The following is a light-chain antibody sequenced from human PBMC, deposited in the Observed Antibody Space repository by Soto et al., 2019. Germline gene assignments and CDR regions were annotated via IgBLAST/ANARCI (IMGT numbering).Light chain of an antibody. J-gene: IGKJ2*02. V-gene: IGKV3-15*01. CDR3: QQYDDWPPCT. Sequence: ETVMTQSPATLSVSPGERATLSCRASQSVNNNLAWYQQKPGQAPRLLIYAASTRATGIPARFSGSGSGTEFTLTISSLQSEDFAVYYCQQYDDWPPCTFGQGTKLEI. CDR2: AAS. CDR1: QSVNNN.